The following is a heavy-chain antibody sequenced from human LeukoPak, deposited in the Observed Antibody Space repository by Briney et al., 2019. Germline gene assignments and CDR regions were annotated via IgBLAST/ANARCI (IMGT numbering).Heavy chain of an antibody. Sequence: GGSLRPSCAASGFTFSNYAMTWVRQAPGKGLEWDSTISDGGAATYYADSVKGRFTISRDNSKNTLSLQMNSLRAEDTAVYYCAKALNVLVPSTSRWFDPWGQGTLVTVSS. J-gene: IGHJ5*02. V-gene: IGHV3-23*01. CDR2: ISDGGAAT. CDR1: GFTFSNYA. D-gene: IGHD2-2*01. CDR3: AKALNVLVPSTSRWFDP.